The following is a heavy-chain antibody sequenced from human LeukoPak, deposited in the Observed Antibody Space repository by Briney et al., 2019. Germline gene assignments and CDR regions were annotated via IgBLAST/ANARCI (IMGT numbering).Heavy chain of an antibody. Sequence: GGLRLSCVVSGFTFSNYSMNWVRQAPGEGLEWVSSISGSNSYIYYADSVRGRFTVSRDNSKNTLYLQMNSLRAEDTAVYYCAKDLQLWSFDYWGQGTLVTVSS. CDR1: GFTFSNYS. CDR2: ISGSNSYI. CDR3: AKDLQLWSFDY. V-gene: IGHV3-21*04. D-gene: IGHD5-18*01. J-gene: IGHJ4*02.